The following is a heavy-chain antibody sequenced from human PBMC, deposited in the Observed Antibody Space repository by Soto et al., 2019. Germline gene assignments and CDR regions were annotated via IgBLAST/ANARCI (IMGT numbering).Heavy chain of an antibody. V-gene: IGHV1-3*01. CDR1: GYTFTSYA. CDR2: INAGNGNT. CDR3: ARAFRDVVTMVRGVIKEGAFDI. J-gene: IGHJ3*02. D-gene: IGHD3-10*01. Sequence: ASVKVSCKASGYTFTSYAMHWVRQAPGQRLEWMGWINAGNGNTKYSQKFQGRVTITRDTSASTAYMELSSLRSEDTAVYYCARAFRDVVTMVRGVIKEGAFDIWGQGTMVTVSS.